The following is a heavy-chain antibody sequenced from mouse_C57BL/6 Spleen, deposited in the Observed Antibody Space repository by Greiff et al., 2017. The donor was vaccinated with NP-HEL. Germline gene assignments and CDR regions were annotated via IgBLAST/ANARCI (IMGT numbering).Heavy chain of an antibody. Sequence: VQLQQSGAELVRPGASVKLSCTASGFNIKDDYMHWVKPRPEQGLEWIGWIDPENGDTEYASKFQGKATITADTSSNTAYLQLSSLTSEDTAVYYCTTSPVYYGSSAFAYWGQGTLVTVSA. D-gene: IGHD1-1*01. J-gene: IGHJ3*01. CDR1: GFNIKDDY. CDR3: TTSPVYYGSSAFAY. V-gene: IGHV14-4*01. CDR2: IDPENGDT.